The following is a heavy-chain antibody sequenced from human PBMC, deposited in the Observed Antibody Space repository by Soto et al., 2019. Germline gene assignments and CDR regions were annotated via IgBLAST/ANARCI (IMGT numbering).Heavy chain of an antibody. CDR1: GYTFTNYG. CDR3: ARDVGHYYDGSGYKIFFDY. Sequence: QVQLVQSGAEVKKPGASVKVSCKVSGYTFTNYGISWVRQTPGQGLEWMGWLSTFDGSTNYAQKLQGRVTMTTDISTTTAYMDLRSLRSDVTAVYCCARDVGHYYDGSGYKIFFDYWGQGTLVTISS. D-gene: IGHD3-22*01. V-gene: IGHV1-18*01. J-gene: IGHJ4*02. CDR2: LSTFDGST.